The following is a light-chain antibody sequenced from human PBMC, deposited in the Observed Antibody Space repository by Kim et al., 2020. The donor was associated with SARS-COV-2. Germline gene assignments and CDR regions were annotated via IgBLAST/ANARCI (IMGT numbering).Light chain of an antibody. CDR2: EIR. V-gene: IGLV7-46*01. CDR3: SLFFTNVRV. CDR1: TGPVTSGHY. J-gene: IGLJ3*02. Sequence: PGVTVTLTCGSSTGPVTSGHYPFWVQQKPGQAPKTLIYEIRNKNSWTPARFSGSLLGDKVVLTLSGAQPEDEADYFCSLFFTNVRVFGGGTKLTVL.